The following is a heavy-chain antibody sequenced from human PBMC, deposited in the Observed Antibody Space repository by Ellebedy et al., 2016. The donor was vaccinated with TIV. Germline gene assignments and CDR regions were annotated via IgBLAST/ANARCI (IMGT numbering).Heavy chain of an antibody. D-gene: IGHD5-12*01. CDR3: ARETPRYSGSISRGAFDI. CDR1: GGPISSYF. Sequence: SETLSLTCTVSGGPISSYFWSWIRQPPGRGLEWIGFIYYSGFTNYNPSLESRVTMSVDTSKNQFSLNLGSVTAADTAVYYCARETPRYSGSISRGAFDIWGQGTRVTV. V-gene: IGHV4-59*12. J-gene: IGHJ3*02. CDR2: IYYSGFT.